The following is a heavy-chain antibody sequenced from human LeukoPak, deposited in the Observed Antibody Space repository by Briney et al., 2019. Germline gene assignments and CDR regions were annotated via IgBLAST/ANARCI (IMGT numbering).Heavy chain of an antibody. CDR1: GFTFSSYA. Sequence: GGSLRLSCAASGFTFSSYAMHWVRQAPGKGLEWVAVISYDGSNKDYADSVKGRFTISRDNAKNTVYLHMDSLRAEDTAVYYCARGGVDLWGRGTLVTVSS. D-gene: IGHD6-25*01. J-gene: IGHJ2*01. V-gene: IGHV3-30*04. CDR2: ISYDGSNK. CDR3: ARGGVDL.